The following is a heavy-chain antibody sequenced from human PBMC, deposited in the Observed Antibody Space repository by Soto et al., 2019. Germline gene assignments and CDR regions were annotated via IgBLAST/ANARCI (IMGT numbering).Heavy chain of an antibody. J-gene: IGHJ6*02. D-gene: IGHD3-10*01. CDR1: GFTFSNYG. CDR3: AREKGGSGSYYPYYYYYGMDV. CDR2: IWYDGSNK. Sequence: QVQLVESGGGVVQPGRSLRLSCAASGFTFSNYGMHWVRQAPGKGLEWVAGIWYDGSNKYYADSVKGRFTISRDNSKNTLYLQMNSLRAEDTAVYYCAREKGGSGSYYPYYYYYGMDVWGQGTTVTVSS. V-gene: IGHV3-33*01.